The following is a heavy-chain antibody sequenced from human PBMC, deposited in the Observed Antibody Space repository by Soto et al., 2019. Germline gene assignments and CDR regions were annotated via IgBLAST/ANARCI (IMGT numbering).Heavy chain of an antibody. CDR3: AKDRWNYDYFDF. CDR2: ISGSGEST. V-gene: IGHV3-23*01. D-gene: IGHD1-7*01. CDR1: GFTFSSCA. J-gene: IGHJ4*02. Sequence: PGGSLRLSCAASGFTFSSCAMNWVRQAPGKGLEWVSTISGSGESTYYAGSVKGRFTISRDNSKSTLYLQMNSLRAEDTAVYYCAKDRWNYDYFDFWGQGTLVTVSS.